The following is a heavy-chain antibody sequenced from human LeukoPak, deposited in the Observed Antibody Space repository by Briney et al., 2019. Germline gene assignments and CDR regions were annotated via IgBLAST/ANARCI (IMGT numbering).Heavy chain of an antibody. J-gene: IGHJ4*02. CDR3: ASQGDSRDY. CDR2: IYYSGST. Sequence: SETLSLTCTVSGGSINSYYWSWIRQPPGKGLEWIGYIYYSGSTNYNPSLKSRVTISVDTSKNQFSLKLSSVTAADTAVYYCASQGDSRDYWGQGTLVTVSS. CDR1: GGSINSYY. D-gene: IGHD2-21*01. V-gene: IGHV4-59*08.